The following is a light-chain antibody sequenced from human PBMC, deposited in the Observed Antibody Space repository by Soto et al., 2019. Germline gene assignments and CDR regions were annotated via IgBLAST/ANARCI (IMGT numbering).Light chain of an antibody. V-gene: IGKV1-13*02. Sequence: AIQLTQSPSSLSASVGDRVTITCRASQDIRGALAWYQQKPGKAPEILIYDVSSLQSGVPSRFSGSSSGTDFTLTISGLQPEDFATYYCQQFNSYPIIFGQGTRLDIK. J-gene: IGKJ5*01. CDR3: QQFNSYPII. CDR2: DVS. CDR1: QDIRGA.